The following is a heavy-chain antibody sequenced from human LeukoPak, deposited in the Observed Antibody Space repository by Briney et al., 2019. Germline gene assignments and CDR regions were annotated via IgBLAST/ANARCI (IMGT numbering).Heavy chain of an antibody. CDR1: GFTFTTYS. D-gene: IGHD1-1*01. CDR3: AKPGAGERVDYFDY. V-gene: IGHV3-21*01. J-gene: IGHJ4*02. Sequence: GGSLRLSCEASGFTFTTYSMTWVRQAPGKGLEWVSSISSSSSYIYYADSVKGRFTISRDNAKNSLYLQMNSLRAEDTAVYYCAKPGAGERVDYFDYWGQGTLVTVSS. CDR2: ISSSSSYI.